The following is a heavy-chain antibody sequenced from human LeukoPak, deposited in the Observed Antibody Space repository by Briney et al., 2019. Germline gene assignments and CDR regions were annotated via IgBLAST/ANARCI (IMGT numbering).Heavy chain of an antibody. CDR2: IHASGST. V-gene: IGHV4-4*07. D-gene: IGHD5-18*01. J-gene: IGHJ5*02. Sequence: SETLSLTCSVSGGSLSDYYWSWIRQPAGEGPEWIGRIHASGSTNYNPSLKSRVTLSVDTSRNQSSLTLPSVTAADTAVYYCARDSRARRGYTYGYSWFNPWGQGTRVTVSS. CDR1: GGSLSDYY. CDR3: ARDSRARRGYTYGYSWFNP.